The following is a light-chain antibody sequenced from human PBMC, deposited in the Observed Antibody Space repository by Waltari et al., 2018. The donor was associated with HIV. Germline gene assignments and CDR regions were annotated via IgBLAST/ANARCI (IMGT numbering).Light chain of an antibody. CDR1: SPNIGAGSD. J-gene: IGLJ2*01. V-gene: IGLV1-40*01. Sequence: QSELTQPPSVSAAPGQRVTISCTGSSPNIGAGSDVPWYQQVPGRAPKVVIYGNSNRPSGVPDRFSGSKSGSSASLVITGLQSEDEADYYCQSYDSNLSGLFGGGTKVTVL. CDR2: GNS. CDR3: QSYDSNLSGL.